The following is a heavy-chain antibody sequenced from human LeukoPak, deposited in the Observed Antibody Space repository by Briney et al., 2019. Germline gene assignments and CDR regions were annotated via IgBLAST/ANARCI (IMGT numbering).Heavy chain of an antibody. CDR3: ATVGIAAGGTYYYYAMDV. Sequence: PGGSLRLSCAASGFTFNSYWMTWVRQAPGKGLEWVANIKQDGSEKYYVDSVKGRFTISRDNSKNTLYIQMNSLRAEDTAVYYCATVGIAAGGTYYYYAMDVWGQGTTVTVSS. V-gene: IGHV3-7*02. CDR2: IKQDGSEK. CDR1: GFTFNSYW. J-gene: IGHJ6*02. D-gene: IGHD6-13*01.